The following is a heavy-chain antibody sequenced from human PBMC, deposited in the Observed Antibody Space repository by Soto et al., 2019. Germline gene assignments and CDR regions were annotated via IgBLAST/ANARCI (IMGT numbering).Heavy chain of an antibody. J-gene: IGHJ4*02. CDR3: ARSRSGAVADSFDF. CDR1: GFTFSRYA. V-gene: IGHV3-30*04. D-gene: IGHD3-10*01. CDR2: ISRDGTNK. Sequence: GGSLRLSCAASGFTFSRYAIHWVRQAPGKGLEWVAVISRDGTNKYYVDSVKGRFTISRDNSRNTLYLQMNSLRHEDAAVYYCARSRSGAVADSFDFWGQGTLVTVS.